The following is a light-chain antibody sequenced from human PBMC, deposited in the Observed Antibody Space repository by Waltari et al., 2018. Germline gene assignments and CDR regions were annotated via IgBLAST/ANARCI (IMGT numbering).Light chain of an antibody. V-gene: IGKV4-1*01. J-gene: IGKJ2*01. CDR1: WTVLYNSNSQNY. CDR2: WAS. CDR3: QQYYSTPHT. Sequence: DIVMTQSPDSLAESLRERATINCKPSWTVLYNSNSQNYLGWYQQTPGQPPKLLIYWASTRESGVPDRFSGSGSGTDFTLTISSLQAEDAAVYYCQQYYSTPHTFGQGTKLEI.